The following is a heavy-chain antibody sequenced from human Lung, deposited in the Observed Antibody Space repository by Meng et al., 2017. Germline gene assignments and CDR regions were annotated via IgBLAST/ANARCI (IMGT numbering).Heavy chain of an antibody. D-gene: IGHD4-17*01. J-gene: IGHJ4*02. CDR2: ITGDGSST. Sequence: EVHLVESGGGLVQPGGSLRLSCAASGFTFSTHWMHWVRQAPGKGLEWVSRITGDGSSTIYADSVQGRFTMSRDNAKNTLSLQMNSLRAEDTAVYYCARGGVTTDDWGQGTLVTVSS. CDR1: GFTFSTHW. CDR3: ARGGVTTDD. V-gene: IGHV3-74*01.